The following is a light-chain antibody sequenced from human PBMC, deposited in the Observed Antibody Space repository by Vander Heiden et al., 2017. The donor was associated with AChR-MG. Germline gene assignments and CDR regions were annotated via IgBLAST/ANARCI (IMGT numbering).Light chain of an antibody. CDR3: AAWDDSLNGLWV. Sequence: QSVLTQPPSASGTPGQRVTISCSGSSSNIGSNTVNWYQQLPGTAPKRLIFSNNKRPSGGTDRFSVSKSGTSASIAISGLQAEDEADYYCAAWDDSLNGLWVFGGGTKLTVL. J-gene: IGLJ3*02. CDR2: SNN. CDR1: SSNIGSNT. V-gene: IGLV1-44*01.